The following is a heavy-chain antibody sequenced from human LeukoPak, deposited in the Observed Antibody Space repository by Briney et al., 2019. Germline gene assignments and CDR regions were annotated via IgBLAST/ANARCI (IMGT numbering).Heavy chain of an antibody. CDR3: ARARASGRSGFDY. J-gene: IGHJ4*02. Sequence: PGGSLRLSCAASGFTFSSSAMSWVRQVPGKRLVWVSRTLSDGSSTNYADSVKGRFTISRDNAKNTLYLQMNSLRDEDTAVYYCARARASGRSGFDYWGQGTLVTVSS. CDR1: GFTFSSSA. CDR2: TLSDGSST. V-gene: IGHV3-74*01. D-gene: IGHD2-15*01.